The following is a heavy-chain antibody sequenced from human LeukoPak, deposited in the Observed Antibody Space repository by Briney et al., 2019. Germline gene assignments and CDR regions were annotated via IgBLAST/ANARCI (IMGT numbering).Heavy chain of an antibody. CDR3: ARLRARIAAAGHFDY. D-gene: IGHD6-13*01. Sequence: PSETLSLTCTVSGGSISSYYWSWIRQPPGKGLEWMGCIYYSGSTNYNPSLKSRVTISVDTSKNQFSLKLSSVTAADTAVYYCARLRARIAAAGHFDYWGQGTLVTVSS. CDR2: IYYSGST. CDR1: GGSISSYY. V-gene: IGHV4-59*08. J-gene: IGHJ4*02.